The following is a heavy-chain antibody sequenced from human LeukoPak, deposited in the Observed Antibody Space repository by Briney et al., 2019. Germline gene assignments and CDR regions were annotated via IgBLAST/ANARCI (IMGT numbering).Heavy chain of an antibody. CDR2: IIPIFGTA. D-gene: IGHD3-22*01. CDR1: GGTFSSYA. J-gene: IGHJ5*02. Sequence: ASVKVSCKASGGTFSSYAISWVRQAPGQGLEWMGGIIPIFGTANYAQKFQGRVTITADESTSTAYMELSSLRSEDTAVYYCAREYSNYYDSSDYYPPSGYNWFDPWGQGTLVTVSS. CDR3: AREYSNYYDSSDYYPPSGYNWFDP. V-gene: IGHV1-69*13.